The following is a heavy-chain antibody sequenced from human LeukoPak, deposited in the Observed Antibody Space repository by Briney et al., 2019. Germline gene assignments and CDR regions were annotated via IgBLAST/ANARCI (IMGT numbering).Heavy chain of an antibody. CDR3: ASLISLYDSSGYYV. J-gene: IGHJ4*02. CDR1: GFTFSSYS. D-gene: IGHD3-22*01. V-gene: IGHV3-21*01. CDR2: ISSSSSYI. Sequence: EGSLRLSCAASGFTFSSYSMNWVRQAPGKGLEWVSSISSSSSYIYYADSVKGRFTISRDNAKNSLYLQMNSLRAEDTAVYYCASLISLYDSSGYYVWGQGTLVTVSS.